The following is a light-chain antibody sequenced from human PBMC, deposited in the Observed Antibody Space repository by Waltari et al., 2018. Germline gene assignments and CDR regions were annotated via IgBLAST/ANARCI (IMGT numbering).Light chain of an antibody. CDR1: QGIGSY. Sequence: IQMSQSPSSLSASVGDRVTITCRASQGIGSYLNWYQQKPGKAPKLLIYYANSLASGVPSRFSGSGSGTEFTLTISSLQPEDFATYYCQQGNSNPFTFGPGTKLDIK. CDR3: QQGNSNPFT. CDR2: YAN. J-gene: IGKJ3*01. V-gene: IGKV1-13*02.